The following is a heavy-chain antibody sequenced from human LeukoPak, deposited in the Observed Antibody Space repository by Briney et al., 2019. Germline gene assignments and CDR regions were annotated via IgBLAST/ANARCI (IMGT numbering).Heavy chain of an antibody. V-gene: IGHV4-4*07. CDR1: GGSISSYY. D-gene: IGHD2-2*01. CDR3: AGVHYCSSTSCYYFDY. Sequence: PSETLSLTCTVSGGSISSYYWSWIRQPAGKGLEWIGRIYTSGSTNYNPSLKSRVTMSVDTSKNQFSLKLSSVTAADTAVYYCAGVHYCSSTSCYYFDYWGQGTLVTVSS. J-gene: IGHJ4*02. CDR2: IYTSGST.